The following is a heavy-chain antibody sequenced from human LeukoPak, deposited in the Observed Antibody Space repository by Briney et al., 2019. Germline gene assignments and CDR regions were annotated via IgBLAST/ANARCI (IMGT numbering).Heavy chain of an antibody. V-gene: IGHV3-11*01. Sequence: GSLRLSCAASGFTFSDYYMSWIRQAPGKGLEWVSYISSSGSTIYYADSVKGRFTISRDNSKNTLYLQMNSLRAEDTAVYYCAKSGKYSSSPYSDYWGQGTLVTVSS. D-gene: IGHD6-13*01. CDR1: GFTFSDYY. CDR3: AKSGKYSSSPYSDY. CDR2: ISSSGSTI. J-gene: IGHJ4*02.